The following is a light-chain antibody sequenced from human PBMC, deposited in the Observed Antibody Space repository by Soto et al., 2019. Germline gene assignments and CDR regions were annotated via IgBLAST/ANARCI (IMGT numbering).Light chain of an antibody. CDR2: AAS. CDR1: QSINRY. J-gene: IGKJ1*01. Sequence: DIQMTQSPSSLSASVGDRVTITCRASQSINRYLNWYHQKPGKAPKLLIYAASNLQSGVPSRFSGSGSGTEFTLTISSLQPDDFATYYCQHFNSYPWTFGQGTKVDIK. CDR3: QHFNSYPWT. V-gene: IGKV1-9*01.